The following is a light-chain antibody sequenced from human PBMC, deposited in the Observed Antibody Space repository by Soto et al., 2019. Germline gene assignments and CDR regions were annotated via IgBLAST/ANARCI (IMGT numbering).Light chain of an antibody. J-gene: IGKJ3*01. V-gene: IGKV3-20*01. CDR3: QQYGSSPFT. Sequence: EIVLTQSPGTLSLSPGERATLSCRASQSVSSSYLAWYQQKPGQAPRLLIYGASSRTTGIPDRFSGSGSGTDLTLTIRRLEPEEFSVYYCQQYGSSPFTFGPGTKVDI. CDR1: QSVSSSY. CDR2: GAS.